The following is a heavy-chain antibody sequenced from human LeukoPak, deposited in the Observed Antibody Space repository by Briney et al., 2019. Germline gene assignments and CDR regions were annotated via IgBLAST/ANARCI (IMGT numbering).Heavy chain of an antibody. D-gene: IGHD3-3*01. V-gene: IGHV3-7*05. J-gene: IGHJ4*02. Sequence: GGSLRLSCAASGFTFSNYWMTWVRQAPGKGLQWVATMNQDGSERYYLDSVKGRFTISRDNAKKSLYLQMNGLRAEDTALYYCARGLEWLDYWGQGTLVTVSS. CDR2: MNQDGSER. CDR1: GFTFSNYW. CDR3: ARGLEWLDY.